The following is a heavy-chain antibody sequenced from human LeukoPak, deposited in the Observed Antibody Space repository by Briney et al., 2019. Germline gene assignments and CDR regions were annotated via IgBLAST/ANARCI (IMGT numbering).Heavy chain of an antibody. CDR1: GYSISSGYY. J-gene: IGHJ5*02. CDR3: ARDEETEKNNWFDP. CDR2: IYHSGST. D-gene: IGHD1-14*01. V-gene: IGHV4-38-2*02. Sequence: SETLSLTCAVSGYSISSGYYWGWIRQPPGKGLEWIGSIYHSGSTYYNPSLKSRVTISVDTSKNQSSLKLSSVTAADTAVYYCARDEETEKNNWFDPWGQGTLVTVSS.